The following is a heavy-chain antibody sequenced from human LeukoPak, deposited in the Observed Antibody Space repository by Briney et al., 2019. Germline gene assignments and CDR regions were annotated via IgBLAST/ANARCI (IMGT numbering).Heavy chain of an antibody. D-gene: IGHD2-15*01. CDR3: ASYCSGGSCYPGYDAFDI. V-gene: IGHV3-23*01. Sequence: GGSLRLSCAASGFTFSSYAMSWVRQAPGKGLEWVSAISGSGVSTYYADSVKGRFTISRDNAKNSLYLQMNSLRAEDTAVYYCASYCSGGSCYPGYDAFDIWGQGTMVTVSS. J-gene: IGHJ3*02. CDR1: GFTFSSYA. CDR2: ISGSGVST.